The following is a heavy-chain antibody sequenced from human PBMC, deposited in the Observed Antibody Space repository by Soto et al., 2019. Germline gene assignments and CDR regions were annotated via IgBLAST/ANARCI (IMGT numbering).Heavy chain of an antibody. D-gene: IGHD3-9*01. CDR3: VRDIGQYFRSGYMDV. CDR1: GFTFYSFS. Sequence: EVQLVESGGGLVKPGESLRLSCAASGFTFYSFSMNWVRQAAGRGPEWFSSIDTTSNYIYYADSVRGRFTISRDNAKDSLYLQMYSLRAEDTAVYYCVRDIGQYFRSGYMDVWGRGTTVTVSS. J-gene: IGHJ6*03. V-gene: IGHV3-21*01. CDR2: IDTTSNYI.